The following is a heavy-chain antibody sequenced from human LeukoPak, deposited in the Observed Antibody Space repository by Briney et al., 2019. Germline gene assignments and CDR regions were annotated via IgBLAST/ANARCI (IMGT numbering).Heavy chain of an antibody. V-gene: IGHV4-59*01. J-gene: IGHJ4*02. CDR1: GFSISSYY. CDR3: ARSRELDDY. CDR2: IYYSGST. D-gene: IGHD1-26*01. Sequence: SETLSFNCTVSGFSISSYYWSWLPQPPGKGLKWIGYIYYSGSTNYNPSLKSRLTISVDTSKNQFSLKLSSVTAADTAVYYCARSRELDDYWGQGTLVTVSS.